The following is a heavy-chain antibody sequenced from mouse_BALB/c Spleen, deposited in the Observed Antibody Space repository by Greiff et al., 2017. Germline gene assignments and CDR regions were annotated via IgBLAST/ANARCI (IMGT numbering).Heavy chain of an antibody. D-gene: IGHD3-2*01. CDR1: GFTFSSYT. CDR3: ARHRQIGHGGFAY. CDR2: ISNGGGST. Sequence: EVKVVESGGGLVQPGGSLKLSCAASGFTFSSYTMSWVRQTPEKRLEWVAYISNGGGSTYYPDTVKGRFTISRDNAKNTLYLQMSSLKSEDTAMYYCARHRQIGHGGFAYWGQGTLVTVSA. J-gene: IGHJ3*01. V-gene: IGHV5-12-2*01.